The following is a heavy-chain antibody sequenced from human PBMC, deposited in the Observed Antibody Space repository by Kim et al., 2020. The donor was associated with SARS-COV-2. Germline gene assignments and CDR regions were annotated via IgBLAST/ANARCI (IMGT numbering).Heavy chain of an antibody. CDR2: IWYDGSNK. Sequence: GGSLRLSCAASGFTFSSYAMHWVRQAPGKGLEWVAVIWYDGSNKYYADSVKGRFTISRDNSKNTLYLQMNSLRAEDTAVYYCAKPDRGIAVAGTNFQHWGQGTLVTVSS. D-gene: IGHD6-19*01. CDR1: GFTFSSYA. CDR3: AKPDRGIAVAGTNFQH. J-gene: IGHJ1*01. V-gene: IGHV3-33*06.